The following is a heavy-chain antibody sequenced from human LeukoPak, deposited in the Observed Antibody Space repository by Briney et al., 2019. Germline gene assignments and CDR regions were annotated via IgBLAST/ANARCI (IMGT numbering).Heavy chain of an antibody. CDR1: GFSFTTYW. CDR2: IYPGDSDT. D-gene: IGHD3-10*01. CDR3: ARQEMVRGYAFGI. J-gene: IGHJ3*02. V-gene: IGHV5-51*01. Sequence: GESLKISCKGSGFSFTTYWIGWVRQMPGKGLEWMGIIYPGDSDTRYGPSFQGQVTISADKSIGTAYLQWNSLRASDTAMYYCARQEMVRGYAFGIWGQGTLVTVSS.